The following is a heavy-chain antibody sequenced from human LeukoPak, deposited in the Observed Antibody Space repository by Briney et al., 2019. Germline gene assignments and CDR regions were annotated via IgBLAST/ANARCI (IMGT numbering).Heavy chain of an antibody. Sequence: GGSLRLSCAASGFTVSSNYMSWVRRAPGKGLEWVSVIYSGGSTYYADSVKGRFTISRDNSKNTLYLQMNSLRAEDTAVYYCARHRSLYDSSGYIDYWGQGTLVTVSS. D-gene: IGHD3-22*01. CDR2: IYSGGST. V-gene: IGHV3-53*01. CDR1: GFTVSSNY. CDR3: ARHRSLYDSSGYIDY. J-gene: IGHJ4*02.